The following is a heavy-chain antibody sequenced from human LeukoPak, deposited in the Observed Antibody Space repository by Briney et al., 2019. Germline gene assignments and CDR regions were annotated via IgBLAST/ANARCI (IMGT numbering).Heavy chain of an antibody. Sequence: GGSLRLSCAASGFTFSSYWMSWVRQAPRKGLEWVSSISSSSSYIYYADSVKGRFTISRDNAKNSLYLQMNSLRAEDTAVYYCAGSRGVRAFDIWGQGTMVTVSS. CDR1: GFTFSSYW. V-gene: IGHV3-21*01. J-gene: IGHJ3*02. CDR3: AGSRGVRAFDI. D-gene: IGHD3-10*01. CDR2: ISSSSSYI.